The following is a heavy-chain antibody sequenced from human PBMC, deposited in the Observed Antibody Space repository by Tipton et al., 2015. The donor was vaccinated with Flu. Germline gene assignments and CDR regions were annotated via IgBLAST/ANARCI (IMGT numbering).Heavy chain of an antibody. CDR3: ARYPESNYHWFGP. D-gene: IGHD4-11*01. CDR1: GASISSGGYS. J-gene: IGHJ5*02. V-gene: IGHV4-39*07. Sequence: TLSLTCSVSGASISSGGYSWGWIRQPPGKGLEWIGSIYHSGTAYYNPSLKSRVTISVDTSKNQISLKLSSVTAADTAVYYCARYPESNYHWFGPWGQGALVTVPS. CDR2: IYHSGTA.